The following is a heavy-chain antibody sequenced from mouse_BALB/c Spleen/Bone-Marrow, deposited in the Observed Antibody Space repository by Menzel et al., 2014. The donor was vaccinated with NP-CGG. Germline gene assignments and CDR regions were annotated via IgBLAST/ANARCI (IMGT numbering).Heavy chain of an antibody. CDR2: IRNKANGYTT. J-gene: IGHJ2*01. D-gene: IGHD2-2*01. CDR1: GFTFTDYY. CDR3: ARDGYDDY. V-gene: IGHV7-3*02. Sequence: EVKLMESGGGLVQPGGSLRLSCATSGFTFTDYYMSWVRQPPGKALGWLGFIRNKANGYTTEYSASVKGRFTISRDNSQSILYLQMNTLRAEDSATYYCARDGYDDYWGQGTTLTVSS.